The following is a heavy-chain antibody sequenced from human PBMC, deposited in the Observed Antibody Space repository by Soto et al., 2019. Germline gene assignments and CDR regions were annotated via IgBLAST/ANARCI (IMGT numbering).Heavy chain of an antibody. Sequence: PSETLSLTCTVSGGSISSYYWSWIRQPPGKGLEWIGYIYYSGSTNYNPSLKSRVTISVDTSKNQFSLKLSSVTAADTAVYYCARGDVDTAMGNYYYYYYMDVWGKGTTVTVSS. V-gene: IGHV4-59*01. CDR1: GGSISSYY. CDR3: ARGDVDTAMGNYYYYYYMDV. J-gene: IGHJ6*03. D-gene: IGHD5-18*01. CDR2: IYYSGST.